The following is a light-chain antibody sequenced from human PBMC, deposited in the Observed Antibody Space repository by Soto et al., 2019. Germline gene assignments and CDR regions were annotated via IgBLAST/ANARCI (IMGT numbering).Light chain of an antibody. Sequence: EIFLALSPCTLSWSPGERATHYCRASESVSDNYLAWYQQRSGQAPRLVIYGASSRASAVPDRFSGSRYGADFTLTISRLEPEDFAVYYCQQYGSSPLTFGGGTKVDIK. CDR1: ESVSDNY. J-gene: IGKJ4*01. CDR3: QQYGSSPLT. V-gene: IGKV3-20*01. CDR2: GAS.